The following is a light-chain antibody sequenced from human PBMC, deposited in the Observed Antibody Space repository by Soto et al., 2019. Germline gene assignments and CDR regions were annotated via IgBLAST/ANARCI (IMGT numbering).Light chain of an antibody. CDR1: SSDVGSYNL. CDR2: EVT. J-gene: IGLJ3*02. CDR3: CTFAGSHTWV. V-gene: IGLV2-23*02. Sequence: QSALTQPASVSGSPGQSITISCTGTSSDVGSYNLVSWYQQHPGKAPKLMIYEVTKQPSGVSNRFSGSRSGNTASLTISELQAEDEAEYYCCTFAGSHTWVFGGWTQLTVL.